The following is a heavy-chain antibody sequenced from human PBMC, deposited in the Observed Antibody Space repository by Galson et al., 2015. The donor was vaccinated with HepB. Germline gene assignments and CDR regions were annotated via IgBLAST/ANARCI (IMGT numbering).Heavy chain of an antibody. V-gene: IGHV3-9*01. CDR3: AKDIRRKTGNYAASDY. D-gene: IGHD1-7*01. J-gene: IGHJ4*02. CDR2: ISRNSDSV. CDR1: GFTFDDYA. Sequence: SLRLSCAASGFTFDDYAMHWVRQAPGKGLEWVSGISRNSDSVAYADSVKGRFTISRDNAKKSLYLRMNSPRAEDTALYYCAKDIRRKTGNYAASDYWGQGTLVTVSS.